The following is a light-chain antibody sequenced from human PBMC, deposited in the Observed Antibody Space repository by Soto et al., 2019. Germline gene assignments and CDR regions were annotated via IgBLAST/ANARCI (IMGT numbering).Light chain of an antibody. CDR2: DAS. Sequence: DIQMTQSPSTLSSFVGDRVTITCRASQSIGVWLAWYQQKPGKAPKLLSYDASNLQTGVPSRFSGSGSGTEFTLTISSMQPDDFATYYCQQYDVDSGTFGQGTKVDIK. CDR3: QQYDVDSGT. V-gene: IGKV1-5*01. J-gene: IGKJ1*01. CDR1: QSIGVW.